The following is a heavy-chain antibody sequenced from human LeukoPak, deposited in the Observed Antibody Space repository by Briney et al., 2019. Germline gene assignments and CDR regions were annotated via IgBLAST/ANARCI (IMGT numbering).Heavy chain of an antibody. V-gene: IGHV3-30*18. CDR1: GFTFSSYV. D-gene: IGHD3-22*01. CDR2: ISYDGSNK. Sequence: QPGGSLRLSCAASGFTFSSYVMQWARQAPGKGLEWVAVISYDGSNKYYADSVKGRFTISRDNSKNTLYLQMNSLRADDTAVYYCANYYDSIFDYWGQGTLVTVSS. CDR3: ANYYDSIFDY. J-gene: IGHJ4*02.